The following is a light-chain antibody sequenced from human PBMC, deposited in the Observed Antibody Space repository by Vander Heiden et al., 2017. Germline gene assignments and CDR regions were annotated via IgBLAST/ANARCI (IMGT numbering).Light chain of an antibody. Sequence: QSALTQPASVSGSPGQSITIPCTGTSSDVGSYHLVSWYQQHPGKAPKLMIYEVSKRPSGVSNRFSGSKSGNTASLTISGLQAEDEADYYCCSYAGSSTSYVFGTGTKVTVL. CDR2: EVS. V-gene: IGLV2-23*02. J-gene: IGLJ1*01. CDR1: SSDVGSYHL. CDR3: CSYAGSSTSYV.